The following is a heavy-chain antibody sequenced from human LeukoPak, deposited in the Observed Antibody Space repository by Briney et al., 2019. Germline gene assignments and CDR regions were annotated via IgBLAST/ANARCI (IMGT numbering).Heavy chain of an antibody. D-gene: IGHD1-26*01. CDR2: ITSTSSYI. V-gene: IGHV3-21*01. J-gene: IGHJ4*02. CDR3: SRHPETRVVGATFNY. Sequence: GGSLRLSCAASGFTFSSYSMICVRQTPGKGLEWVSSITSTSSYIYYAESVKGRFTISRDNAKNSLYLQMNRLTAEDTAVYYCSRHPETRVVGATFNYWGQGILVTVSS. CDR1: GFTFSSYS.